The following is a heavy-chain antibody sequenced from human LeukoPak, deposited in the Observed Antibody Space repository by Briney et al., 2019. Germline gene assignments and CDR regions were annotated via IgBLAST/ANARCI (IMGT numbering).Heavy chain of an antibody. CDR2: IRGDGRYI. Sequence: GESLRLSCAVSGFTFFTYSMNWVRQAAGKGLEWVSSIRGDGRYIYYADSMKGRFSISRDNAKNSVFLQINSLRVEDTAVYYCARELGYCSGGSCLRRDYYYYYYMDVWSKGTTVTVSS. J-gene: IGHJ6*03. D-gene: IGHD2-15*01. CDR3: ARELGYCSGGSCLRRDYYYYYYMDV. V-gene: IGHV3-21*06. CDR1: GFTFFTYS.